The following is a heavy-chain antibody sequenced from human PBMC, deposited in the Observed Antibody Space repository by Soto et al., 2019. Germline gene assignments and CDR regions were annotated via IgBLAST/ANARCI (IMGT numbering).Heavy chain of an antibody. V-gene: IGHV4-34*01. Sequence: QVQLQQWGAGLLKPSETLSLTCAVYGGSFSGYYWNWIRQPPGKGLAWIGEINHSGSPNYNPALKSRVTLSVDTSKTQFSLKLSSVTGADTAVFYCARGWGRIFDYWCQGTLVTVSS. J-gene: IGHJ4*02. D-gene: IGHD3-16*01. CDR1: GGSFSGYY. CDR3: ARGWGRIFDY. CDR2: INHSGSP.